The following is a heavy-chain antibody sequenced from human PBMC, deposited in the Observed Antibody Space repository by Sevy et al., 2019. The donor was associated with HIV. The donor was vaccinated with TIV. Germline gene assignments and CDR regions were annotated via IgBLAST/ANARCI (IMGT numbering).Heavy chain of an antibody. CDR1: GYSISSGYY. Sequence: SETLSLTCAVSGYSISSGYYWGWIRQPPGKGLEWIGSIYHSGSTYYHPSLKSRVTISVDTSKNQFSLKLSSVTAADTAVYYCAREYYDFWSGHHLFSGGTKRFDPWGQGTLVTVSS. CDR3: AREYYDFWSGHHLFSGGTKRFDP. D-gene: IGHD3-3*01. V-gene: IGHV4-38-2*01. CDR2: IYHSGST. J-gene: IGHJ5*02.